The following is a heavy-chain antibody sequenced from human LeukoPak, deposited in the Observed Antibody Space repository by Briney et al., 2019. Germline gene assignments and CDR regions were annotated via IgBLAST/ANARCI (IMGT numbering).Heavy chain of an antibody. CDR1: GYTFTCYY. CDR3: ARVGIYYDSSGYYSY. Sequence: ASVKVSCKASGYTFTCYYMHWVRQAPGQGLEWMGWINPNSGGTNYAQKFQGRVTMTRDTSISTAYMELSRLRSDDTAVYYCARVGIYYDSSGYYSYWGQGTLVTVSS. D-gene: IGHD3-22*01. V-gene: IGHV1-2*02. J-gene: IGHJ4*02. CDR2: INPNSGGT.